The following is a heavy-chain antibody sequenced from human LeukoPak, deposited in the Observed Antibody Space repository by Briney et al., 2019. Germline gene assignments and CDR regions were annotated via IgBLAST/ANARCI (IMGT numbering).Heavy chain of an antibody. J-gene: IGHJ4*02. D-gene: IGHD2-15*01. CDR2: IDPSDSYT. Sequence: GESLKISCKGSGYSFTSHWISWVRQMPGKGLEWMGRIDPSDSYTNYSPSFQGHVTISADKSISTAYLQWSSLKASDTAMYYCARQGFVVVVAAPDYWGQGTLVTVSS. CDR3: ARQGFVVVVAAPDY. CDR1: GYSFTSHW. V-gene: IGHV5-10-1*01.